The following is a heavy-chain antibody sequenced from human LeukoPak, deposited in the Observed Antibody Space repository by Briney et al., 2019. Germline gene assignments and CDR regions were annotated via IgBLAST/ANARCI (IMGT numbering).Heavy chain of an antibody. CDR2: ISGSSSYI. J-gene: IGHJ4*02. Sequence: GGSLRLSCAASGFTFSSYSMNWVRQAPGKRLEWVSSISGSSSYIYYADPVKGRFTISRDNAKNSLYLQMNSLRAEDTAVYYCASEDGYNCFDYWGQGTLVTVSS. CDR1: GFTFSSYS. CDR3: ASEDGYNCFDY. D-gene: IGHD5-24*01. V-gene: IGHV3-21*01.